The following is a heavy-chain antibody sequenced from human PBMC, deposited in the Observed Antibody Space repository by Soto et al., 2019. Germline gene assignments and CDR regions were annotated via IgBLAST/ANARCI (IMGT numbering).Heavy chain of an antibody. CDR2: ISRSGDKV. J-gene: IGHJ6*02. D-gene: IGHD2-8*01. CDR1: GFTFSSHA. CDR3: ARDSGYGITGYGMDV. V-gene: IGHV3-21*01. Sequence: GGSLRLSCAASGFTFSSHAMNWVRQAPGKGLEWVSSISRSGDKVYYADSVKGRFTISRDNAKNSLGLQMNSLRAGDTAVYYCARDSGYGITGYGMDVWGQGTTVTVSS.